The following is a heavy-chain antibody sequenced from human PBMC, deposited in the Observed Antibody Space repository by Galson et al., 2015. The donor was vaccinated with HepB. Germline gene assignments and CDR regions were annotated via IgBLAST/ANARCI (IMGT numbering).Heavy chain of an antibody. CDR2: INRDSGGG. CDR1: GYTFTGSF. V-gene: IGHV1-2*02. J-gene: IGHJ4*02. D-gene: IGHD1-26*01. Sequence: SVKVSCKASGYTFTGSFLHWVGQAPGQGLEWMGWINRDSGGGPLAQEFQGRVSMCRDASIRTGDMELSSLTSDDTAIYYCARDTGSYGGLDYWGQGTPVSVSS. CDR3: ARDTGSYGGLDY.